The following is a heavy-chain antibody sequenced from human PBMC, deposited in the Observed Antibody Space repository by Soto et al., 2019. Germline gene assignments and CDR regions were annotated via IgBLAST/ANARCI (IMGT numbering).Heavy chain of an antibody. CDR3: ARQYSSSSRYYYYYYMDV. Sequence: ASVKVSCKASGYTFTSYDINWVRQATGQGLEWMGWMNPNSGNTGYAQKFQGRVTMTRNTSISTAYMELSSLRSEDTAVYYCARQYSSSSRYYYYYYMDVWGKGTTVTVSS. CDR1: GYTFTSYD. D-gene: IGHD6-6*01. CDR2: MNPNSGNT. V-gene: IGHV1-8*01. J-gene: IGHJ6*03.